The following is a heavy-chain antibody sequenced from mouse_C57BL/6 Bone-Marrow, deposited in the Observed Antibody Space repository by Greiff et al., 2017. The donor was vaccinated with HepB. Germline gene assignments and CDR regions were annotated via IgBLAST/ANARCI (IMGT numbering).Heavy chain of an antibody. CDR2: INPGSGGT. CDR1: GYAFTNYL. J-gene: IGHJ4*01. V-gene: IGHV1-54*01. CDR3: ARDDDGYAMDY. Sequence: VQLVESGAELVRPGTSVKVSCKASGYAFTNYLIEWVKQRPGQGLEWIGVINPGSGGTNYNEKFKGKATLTADKSSSTAYMQLSSLTSEDSAVYFCARDDDGYAMDYWGQGTSVTVSS. D-gene: IGHD2-12*01.